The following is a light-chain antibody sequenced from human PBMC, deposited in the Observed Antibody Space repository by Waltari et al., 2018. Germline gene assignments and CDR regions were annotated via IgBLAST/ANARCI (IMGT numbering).Light chain of an antibody. CDR2: DDS. Sequence: SYVLTQPPSVSVAPGQTATIACGENNIGSKSVHWYQQKPGQAPVLVVYDDSDRPSGIPERFSGSNSGTATLTIRGVEGGDEADYYCQVWDSSDDHVVFGGGTKLTVL. CDR1: NIGSKS. CDR3: QVWDSSDDHVV. V-gene: IGLV3-21*02. J-gene: IGLJ2*01.